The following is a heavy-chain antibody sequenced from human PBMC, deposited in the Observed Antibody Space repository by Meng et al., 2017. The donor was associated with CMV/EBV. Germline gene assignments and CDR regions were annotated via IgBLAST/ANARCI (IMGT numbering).Heavy chain of an antibody. CDR1: RYAFINYD. D-gene: IGHD1-14*01. CDR2: MNPSSGDT. CDR3: ARGRIFDH. J-gene: IGHJ4*02. V-gene: IGHV1-8*03. Sequence: VSCTASRYAFINYDINWVRQAAGQGLEWMGWMNPSSGDTGYAPNFQDRVSISRDTSTGTAFMDLSSLRSDDTAVYYCARGRIFDHWGQGTLVTVSS.